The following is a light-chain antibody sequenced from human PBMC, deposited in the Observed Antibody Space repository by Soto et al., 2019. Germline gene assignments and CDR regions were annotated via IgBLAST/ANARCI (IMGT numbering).Light chain of an antibody. CDR2: EVR. CDR1: MRDVGAYNL. Sequence: SALTQPASVSGSPGQSITISCAGTMRDVGAYNLVSWYQQHPGRAPQLIIYEVRNRPSGISFRFSGSKSGNTASLTISGLQAEDEADYYCATWEDSLNGPVFGGGTKLTVL. V-gene: IGLV2-14*01. CDR3: ATWEDSLNGPV. J-gene: IGLJ3*02.